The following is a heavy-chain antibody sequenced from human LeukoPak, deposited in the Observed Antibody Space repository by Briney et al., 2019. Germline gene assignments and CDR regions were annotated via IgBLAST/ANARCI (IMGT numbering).Heavy chain of an antibody. J-gene: IGHJ6*03. CDR3: ARSRDGYNPVGYCYMDV. Sequence: SETLSLTCTVSGGSISSSSYYWGWIRQPPGKGLEWIGSIYYSGSTYYNPSLKSRVTISVDTSKNQFSLKLSSVTAADTAVYYCARSRDGYNPVGYCYMDVWGKGTTVTVSS. D-gene: IGHD5-24*01. V-gene: IGHV4-39*07. CDR1: GGSISSSSYY. CDR2: IYYSGST.